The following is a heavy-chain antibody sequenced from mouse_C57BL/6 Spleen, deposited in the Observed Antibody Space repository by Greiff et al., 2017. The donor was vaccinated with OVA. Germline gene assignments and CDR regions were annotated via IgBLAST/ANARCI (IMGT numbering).Heavy chain of an antibody. CDR3: ARPGRGDYFDY. CDR1: GYTFTSYW. D-gene: IGHD3-3*01. CDR2: IHPNSGST. J-gene: IGHJ2*01. V-gene: IGHV1-64*01. Sequence: QVQLQQSGAELVKPGASVKLSCKASGYTFTSYWMHWVKQRPGQGLEWIGMIHPNSGSTNYNEKFKSKATLTVDKSSSTAYMQLSSLTSEDSAVYYCARPGRGDYFDYWGQGTTLTVSS.